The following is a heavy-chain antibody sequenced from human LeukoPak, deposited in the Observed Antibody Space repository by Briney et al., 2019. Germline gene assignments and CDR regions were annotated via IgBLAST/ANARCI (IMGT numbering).Heavy chain of an antibody. D-gene: IGHD3-10*01. J-gene: IGHJ6*04. V-gene: IGHV3-15*01. CDR1: GFTFSNAW. Sequence: GGSLRLSCAASGFTFSNAWMSWVRQAPGKGLEWVGRIKSKTDGGTTDYAAPVKGRFTISRDDSKNTLYLQMNSLNTEDTAVYSCPTNLVTIFRGVTAGYYYARDVGAKGTTVTFSS. CDR3: PTNLVTIFRGVTAGYYYARDV. CDR2: IKSKTDGGTT.